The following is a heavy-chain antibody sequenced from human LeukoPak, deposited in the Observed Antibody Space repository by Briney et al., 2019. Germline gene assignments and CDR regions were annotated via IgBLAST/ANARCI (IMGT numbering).Heavy chain of an antibody. D-gene: IGHD3-22*01. CDR1: GFTFSSYW. CDR2: INSDGSST. J-gene: IGHJ4*02. Sequence: GGSLRLSCEASGFTFSSYWMHWVRQAPGKGLVWVSRINSDGSSTSYADSVKGRFTISRDNAKNTLYLQMNSLRAEDTAVYYCARVPRSGYYFDYWGQGTLVTVSS. CDR3: ARVPRSGYYFDY. V-gene: IGHV3-74*01.